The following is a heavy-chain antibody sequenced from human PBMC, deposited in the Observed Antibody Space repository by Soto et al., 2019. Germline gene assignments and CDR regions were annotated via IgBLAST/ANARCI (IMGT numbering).Heavy chain of an antibody. CDR2: INPNSGGT. CDR1: GDTFTGYY. Sequence: QVQLVQSGAEVKKPGASVKVSCKASGDTFTGYYIHWVRQAPGQGLEWLGWINPNSGGTDYAQNFQGWVTMTRDTSITTAYMELSRLKSDDTAVYYCAIEYPGGFDYWGQGTLVTVSS. J-gene: IGHJ4*02. CDR3: AIEYPGGFDY. D-gene: IGHD3-10*01. V-gene: IGHV1-2*04.